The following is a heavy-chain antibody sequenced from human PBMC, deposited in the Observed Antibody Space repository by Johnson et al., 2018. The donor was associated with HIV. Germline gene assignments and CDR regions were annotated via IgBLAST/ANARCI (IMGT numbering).Heavy chain of an antibody. CDR3: TTDPPSWYGAFDI. CDR1: GFTFSSYG. Sequence: HVQLVESGGGVVQPGRSLRLSCAASGFTFSSYGMHWVRQAPGKGLEWVAVIRYDGSNKYYADSVKGRFTISRDNSKNTLYLQMNSLRAEDTAVYYCTTDPPSWYGAFDIWGQGTMVTVSS. D-gene: IGHD2-2*01. J-gene: IGHJ3*02. CDR2: IRYDGSNK. V-gene: IGHV3-33*08.